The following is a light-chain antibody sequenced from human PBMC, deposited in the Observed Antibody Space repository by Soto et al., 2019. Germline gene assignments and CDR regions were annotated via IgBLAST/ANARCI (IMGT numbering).Light chain of an antibody. V-gene: IGKV3D-20*02. Sequence: EIVLTQSPGTLSLSPGERATLSCRASQSITNNYLAWYQQKPGQAPRLLIYGASSRATGIPDRFSGSGSGTDFALTISRLEPEDFALYYCQQRTNWPPNTFGQGTKLEMK. CDR1: QSITNNY. CDR2: GAS. CDR3: QQRTNWPPNT. J-gene: IGKJ2*01.